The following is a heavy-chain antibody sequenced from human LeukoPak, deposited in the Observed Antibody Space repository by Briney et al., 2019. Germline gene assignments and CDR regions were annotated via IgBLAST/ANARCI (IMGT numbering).Heavy chain of an antibody. Sequence: GGSLRLSCAASGFTFDDYAMHWVRQAPGKGLEWVSGISWNSGSIGYADSVKGRFTISRDNAKNSLYLQMNSLRAEDTALYYCAKVGRYFDWLSSELDYWGQGTLVTVSS. CDR1: GFTFDDYA. D-gene: IGHD3-9*01. CDR2: ISWNSGSI. J-gene: IGHJ4*02. CDR3: AKVGRYFDWLSSELDY. V-gene: IGHV3-9*01.